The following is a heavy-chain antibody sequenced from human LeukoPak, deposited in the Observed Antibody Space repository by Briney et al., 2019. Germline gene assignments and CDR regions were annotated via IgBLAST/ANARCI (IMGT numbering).Heavy chain of an antibody. CDR2: IYYSGST. CDR3: ARGDFWSGGYYYYYMDV. Sequence: SQTLSLTCTVSGGSISSGDYYWSSIRQPPGKGLEWIGYIYYSGSTYYNPSLKSRVTISVDTSKNQFSLKLSSVTAADTAVYYCARGDFWSGGYYYYYMDVWGKGTTVTVSS. CDR1: GGSISSGDYY. D-gene: IGHD3-3*01. V-gene: IGHV4-30-4*08. J-gene: IGHJ6*03.